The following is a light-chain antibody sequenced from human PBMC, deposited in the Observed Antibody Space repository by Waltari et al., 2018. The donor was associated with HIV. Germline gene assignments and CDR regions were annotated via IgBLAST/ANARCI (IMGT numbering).Light chain of an antibody. CDR3: QSADITGSYPDV. Sequence: YELTQPRSVSGAPGQTARINCSGDALQNKYAQWYQQKTGQAPLLLIYKDYERPSGIPERFSCSSSGTTVTLTISVVHTEDEADYYCQSADITGSYPDVFGTGTKVTVL. CDR2: KDY. CDR1: ALQNKY. V-gene: IGLV3-25*03. J-gene: IGLJ1*01.